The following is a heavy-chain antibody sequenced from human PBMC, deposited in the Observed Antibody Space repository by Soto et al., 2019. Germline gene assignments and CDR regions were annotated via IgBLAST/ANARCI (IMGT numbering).Heavy chain of an antibody. CDR1: GFTFSSYS. V-gene: IGHV3-21*01. CDR2: ISSSSSYI. J-gene: IGHJ5*02. D-gene: IGHD6-13*01. Sequence: EVQLVESGGGLVKPGGSLRLSCAASGFTFSSYSMNWVRQAPGKGLEWVSSISSSSSYIYYADSVKGRFTISRDNAKNSLYLQMNSLRAEDTAVYYCARIVAAAGIANWFDPWGQGTLVTVSS. CDR3: ARIVAAAGIANWFDP.